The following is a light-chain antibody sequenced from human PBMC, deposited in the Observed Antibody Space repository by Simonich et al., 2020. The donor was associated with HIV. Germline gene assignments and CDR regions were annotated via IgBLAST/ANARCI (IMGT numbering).Light chain of an antibody. Sequence: DIVMTQSPDSLAVSLGERATINCKSSQSVLYSSNNKNYLGWYQKKPGQPPTLLIYWASTREPGVPDRFSGSGSGTDFTLSISSLQAEDVAVYYCQQYHDTPYTFGQGTKLEIK. J-gene: IGKJ2*01. CDR1: QSVLYSSNNKNY. CDR2: WAS. CDR3: QQYHDTPYT. V-gene: IGKV4-1*01.